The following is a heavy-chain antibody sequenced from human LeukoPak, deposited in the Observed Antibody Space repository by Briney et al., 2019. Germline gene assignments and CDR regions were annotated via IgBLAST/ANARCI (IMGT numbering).Heavy chain of an antibody. CDR1: GGSISSSSYY. J-gene: IGHJ4*02. CDR3: ARSVPAATAPLDY. CDR2: IYYSGST. D-gene: IGHD2-2*01. V-gene: IGHV4-39*01. Sequence: SETLSLTCTVSGGSISSSSYYWGWIRQPPGKGLEWIGSIYYSGSTYYNPSLKSRATISVDTSKNQFSLKLSSVTAADTAVYYCARSVPAATAPLDYWGQGTLVTVSS.